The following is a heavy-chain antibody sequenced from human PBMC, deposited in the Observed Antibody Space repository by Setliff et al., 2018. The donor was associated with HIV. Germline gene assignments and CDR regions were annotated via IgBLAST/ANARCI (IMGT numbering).Heavy chain of an antibody. CDR3: ARPGYSGYDFIGGNLGY. V-gene: IGHV1-2*02. Sequence: ASVKVSCKASGYTFTGYYMHWVRQAPGQGLEWMGWINPNSGGTNYAQIFQGRVTMTRDTSISTAYMELSRLRSDDTAVYYRARPGYSGYDFIGGNLGYWGQGTLVTVSS. D-gene: IGHD5-12*01. CDR1: GYTFTGYY. CDR2: INPNSGGT. J-gene: IGHJ4*02.